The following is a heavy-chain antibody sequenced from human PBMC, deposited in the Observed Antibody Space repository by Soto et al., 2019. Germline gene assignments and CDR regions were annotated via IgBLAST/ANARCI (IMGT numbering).Heavy chain of an antibody. D-gene: IGHD2-2*01. CDR2: IYYSGST. J-gene: IGHJ5*02. CDR1: GGSISSGGYY. CDR3: ARSGEQYQLLFSFDP. Sequence: QVQLQESGPGLVKPSQTLSLTCTVSGGSISSGGYYWSWIRQHPGKGLEWIGYIYYSGSTYYNPSLKSRVTISVDTSKNQFSLKLSSVTAADTAVYYCARSGEQYQLLFSFDPWGQGTLVTVSS. V-gene: IGHV4-31*03.